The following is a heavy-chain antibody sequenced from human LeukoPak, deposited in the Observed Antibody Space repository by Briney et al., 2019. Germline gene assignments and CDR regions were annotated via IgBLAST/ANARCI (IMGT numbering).Heavy chain of an antibody. CDR2: ISGSGGST. D-gene: IGHD2-15*01. J-gene: IGHJ5*02. CDR3: AGYCSGGSCYSEPSWFDP. V-gene: IGHV3-23*01. CDR1: GFTFSSYA. Sequence: GGSLRLSCAASGFTFSSYAMSWVRQAPGKGLEWVSAISGSGGSTYYADSVKGRFTISRDNSKNTLYLQMNSLRAEDTAVYYCAGYCSGGSCYSEPSWFDPWGQGTLVTVSS.